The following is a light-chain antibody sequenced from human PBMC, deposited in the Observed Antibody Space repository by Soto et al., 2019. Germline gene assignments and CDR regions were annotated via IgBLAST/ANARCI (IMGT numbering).Light chain of an antibody. J-gene: IGKJ4*01. V-gene: IGKV3-20*01. CDR2: GAS. CDR1: QSVDSRN. Sequence: EVVLTQSPGTLSLSPGERAILSCRARQSVDSRNLAWYQQKHGQAPRLLFFGASSRAPGIPNRFSGSGSGTDFTLIINRLEAEDFAVYYCQHYDNTPLTFGGGTKVEI. CDR3: QHYDNTPLT.